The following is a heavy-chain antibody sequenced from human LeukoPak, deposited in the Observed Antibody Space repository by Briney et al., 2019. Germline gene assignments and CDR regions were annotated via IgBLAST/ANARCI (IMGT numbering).Heavy chain of an antibody. D-gene: IGHD3-22*01. CDR2: ISGSGGST. Sequence: GGSLRLSCAASGFTFSSYAMSWVHQAPGKGLEWVSAISGSGGSTYYADSVKGRFTISRDNSKNTLYLQMNSLRAEDTAVYYCAKDISSGYYFDDYWGQGTLVTVSS. J-gene: IGHJ4*02. CDR1: GFTFSSYA. V-gene: IGHV3-23*01. CDR3: AKDISSGYYFDDY.